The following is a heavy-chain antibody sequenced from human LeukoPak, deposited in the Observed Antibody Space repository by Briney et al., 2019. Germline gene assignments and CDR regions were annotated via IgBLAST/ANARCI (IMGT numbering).Heavy chain of an antibody. D-gene: IGHD3-10*01. Sequence: PGGSLRLSCAASGFTFNNYVMSWVRQAPGKGLEWVSLISGSGDRTYYADSVKGGFTISRDNSKNTLYLQMNGLRAEDTAVYSCAKGRYPGSGSYLNSHDYWGQGTLVTVSS. CDR2: ISGSGDRT. CDR3: AKGRYPGSGSYLNSHDY. V-gene: IGHV3-23*01. CDR1: GFTFNNYV. J-gene: IGHJ4*02.